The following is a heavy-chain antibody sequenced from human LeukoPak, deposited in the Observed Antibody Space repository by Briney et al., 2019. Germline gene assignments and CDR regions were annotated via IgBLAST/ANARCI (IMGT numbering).Heavy chain of an antibody. D-gene: IGHD3-22*01. CDR1: GVTLSNYG. Sequence: PGGSLRLSCAVSGVTLSNYGMTWVRQAPGKGLEWVAGISGSGGGTNYADSVKGRFTISRDNSKSALYLQMNSLRAEDTAVYFCAKRGVVIRVILVGFHKEAYYFDSWGQGALVTVSS. V-gene: IGHV3-23*01. CDR3: AKRGVVIRVILVGFHKEAYYFDS. CDR2: ISGSGGGT. J-gene: IGHJ4*02.